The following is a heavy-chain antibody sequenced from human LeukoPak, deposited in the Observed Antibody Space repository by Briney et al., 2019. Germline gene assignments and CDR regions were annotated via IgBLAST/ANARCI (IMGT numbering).Heavy chain of an antibody. CDR3: ARERSRYFDSQKRDY. CDR2: INHSGST. D-gene: IGHD3-9*01. Sequence: SETLSLTCAVYGGSFSGYYWSWIRQPPGKGLEWIGEINHSGSTNYNPSLKSRVTISVDTSKNQFSLKLSSVTAADTAVYYCARERSRYFDSQKRDYWGRGTLVTVSS. J-gene: IGHJ4*02. V-gene: IGHV4-34*01. CDR1: GGSFSGYY.